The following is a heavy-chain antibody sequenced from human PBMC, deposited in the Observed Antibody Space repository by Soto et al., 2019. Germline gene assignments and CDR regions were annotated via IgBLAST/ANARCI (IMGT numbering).Heavy chain of an antibody. Sequence: QVQLMQSGAEVKTPGASVRVSCKASGYTFTGYYIHWVREAPGQGLEWMGWINPQTGGTSYAQKFQGRVTLSRDTSINTAYLELSRLTFDDAAVYFCARERYQVISDGMDVWGQGTTVTVSS. J-gene: IGHJ6*02. D-gene: IGHD2-21*01. CDR2: INPQTGGT. CDR1: GYTFTGYY. CDR3: ARERYQVISDGMDV. V-gene: IGHV1-2*02.